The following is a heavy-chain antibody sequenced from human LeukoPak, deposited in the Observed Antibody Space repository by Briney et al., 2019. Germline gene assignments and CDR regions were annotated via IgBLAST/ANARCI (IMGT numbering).Heavy chain of an antibody. CDR3: ARRAYGSGSYPFDP. CDR1: GGSISSYY. V-gene: IGHV4-59*08. J-gene: IGHJ5*02. D-gene: IGHD3-10*01. Sequence: PSETLSLTCTVSGGSISSYYWSWIRQPPGKGLEWIGYIYYSGSTNYNPSLKSRVTISLDTSKNQFPLKLTSVTAADTAVYYCARRAYGSGSYPFDPWGQGTLVTVSS. CDR2: IYYSGST.